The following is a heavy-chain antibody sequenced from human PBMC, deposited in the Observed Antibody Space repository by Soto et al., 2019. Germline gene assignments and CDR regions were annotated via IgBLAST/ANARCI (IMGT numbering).Heavy chain of an antibody. J-gene: IGHJ6*02. V-gene: IGHV4-4*02. CDR3: GCRVEDISYDYYGMDV. D-gene: IGHD2-15*01. CDR2: IHHREST. Sequence: SETLSLTCAVSGGSVRSNNWWFWVRQPPGKGLEGIGEIHHRESTNLNPSLKSRVTISVDRSKNEFSLKVKSVTAADTAVYYCGCRVEDISYDYYGMDVWGQGTTVTVSS. CDR1: GGSVRSNNW.